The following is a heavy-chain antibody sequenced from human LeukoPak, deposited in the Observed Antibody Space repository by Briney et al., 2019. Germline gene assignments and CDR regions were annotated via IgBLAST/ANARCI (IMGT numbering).Heavy chain of an antibody. D-gene: IGHD5-18*01. CDR3: TRGYSYGFH. Sequence: GGSLRLSCTASGFTFGDYAMSWFRQAPGKGLEWLGFIRSKTHSGATEYAASVRGRFTISRDDSKSIAYLQMNSLKIEDTAMYYCTRGYSYGFHRGQGTLVTVSS. V-gene: IGHV3-49*03. CDR1: GFTFGDYA. J-gene: IGHJ4*02. CDR2: IRSKTHSGAT.